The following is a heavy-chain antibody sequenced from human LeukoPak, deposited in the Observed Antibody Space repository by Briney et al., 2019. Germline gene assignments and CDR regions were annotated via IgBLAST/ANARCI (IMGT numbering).Heavy chain of an antibody. V-gene: IGHV4-34*01. J-gene: IGHJ6*03. CDR3: ARGLGWGYYYYYYMDV. CDR2: INHSGST. D-gene: IGHD3-16*01. Sequence: SETLSLTCAVYGGSFSGYYWSWIRQPPEKGLEWIGEINHSGSTNYNPSLKSRVTISVDTSKNQFSLKLSSVTAADTAVDYCARGLGWGYYYYYYMDVWGKGTTVTVSS. CDR1: GGSFSGYY.